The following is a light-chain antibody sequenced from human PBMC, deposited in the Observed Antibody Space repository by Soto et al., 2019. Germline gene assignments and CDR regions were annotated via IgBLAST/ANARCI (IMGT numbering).Light chain of an antibody. CDR1: QSISSW. Sequence: DIQMTQSPSTLSASVGDRVTITCRASQSISSWLAWFQQQPGKAPKLLIYDASSLENGVPSRFRGGGSGTEFTLTISSLQTEDFATYYCQHYNRYLYTFGEGTKLEI. CDR3: QHYNRYLYT. V-gene: IGKV1-5*01. CDR2: DAS. J-gene: IGKJ2*01.